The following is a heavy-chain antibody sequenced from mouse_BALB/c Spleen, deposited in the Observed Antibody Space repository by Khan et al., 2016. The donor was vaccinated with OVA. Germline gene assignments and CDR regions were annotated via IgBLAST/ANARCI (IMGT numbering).Heavy chain of an antibody. CDR3: ARGYYGDPFAY. Sequence: EVQLVESGGGLVKPGGSLKLSCAASGFTFSDYYLYWVRQTPEKRLEWVATISDGGSYTYYPDSVKGRFTISRDDVKYLLYLQMSSLKSEDTAMYYCARGYYGDPFAYWGQGTLVTVSA. CDR2: ISDGGSYT. D-gene: IGHD2-13*01. CDR1: GFTFSDYY. V-gene: IGHV5-4*02. J-gene: IGHJ3*01.